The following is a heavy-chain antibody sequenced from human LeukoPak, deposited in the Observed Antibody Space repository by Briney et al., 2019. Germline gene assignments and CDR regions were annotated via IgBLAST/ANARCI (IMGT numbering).Heavy chain of an antibody. J-gene: IGHJ4*02. Sequence: GGSLRLSCAASGFTFSSYGMHWVRQAPGKGLEWVAVIWYDGSNKYYADSVKGRFTISRDNSRNTLYLQMNSLRAEDTAVYYCAKAPHSDFWTSSYSYYFDYWGQGALVAVSS. CDR1: GFTFSSYG. D-gene: IGHD3-3*01. CDR3: AKAPHSDFWTSSYSYYFDY. V-gene: IGHV3-33*06. CDR2: IWYDGSNK.